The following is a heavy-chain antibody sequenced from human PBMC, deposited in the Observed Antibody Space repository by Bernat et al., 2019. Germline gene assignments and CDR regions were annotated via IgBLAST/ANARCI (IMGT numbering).Heavy chain of an antibody. J-gene: IGHJ4*02. Sequence: QVQLVESGGGVVQPGRSLRLSCAASGFTVSSYAMHWVRQAPGKGLEWVAIIWYDGSNKYYADSVKGRFTISRDTSKNTAYLQMNSLKTEDTAVYYCTRSGALAEQTFDYWGQGTLVTVSS. CDR2: IWYDGSNK. CDR1: GFTVSSYA. D-gene: IGHD3-10*01. CDR3: TRSGALAEQTFDY. V-gene: IGHV3-33*01.